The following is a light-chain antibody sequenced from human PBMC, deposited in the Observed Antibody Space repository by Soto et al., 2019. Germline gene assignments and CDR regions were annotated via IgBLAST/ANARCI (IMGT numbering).Light chain of an antibody. CDR2: DAS. Sequence: DIQMTQSPASLSAAVGDRGTITCRASQTISSWLAWYQQKPGKAPKLLIYDASSLESGVPSRFSGSGSGTEFTLTISSLQPYDFSTYYCQPQNGPPLTFGGGTKVDIK. V-gene: IGKV1-5*01. CDR3: QPQNGPPLT. CDR1: QTISSW. J-gene: IGKJ4*01.